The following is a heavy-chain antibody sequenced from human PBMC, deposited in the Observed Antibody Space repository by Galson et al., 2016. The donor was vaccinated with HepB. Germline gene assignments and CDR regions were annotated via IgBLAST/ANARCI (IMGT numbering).Heavy chain of an antibody. CDR3: ARVYGEWYFDL. D-gene: IGHD3-10*01. V-gene: IGHV1-18*04. CDR1: GYTFTTYG. CDR2: INTYNGNT. J-gene: IGHJ2*01. Sequence: SVKVSCKASGYTFTTYGINWVRQAPGQGLEWMGWINTYNGNTNYAQKLQGRVAMTTDSSTTTAYMELRSLRSDDTAVYYCARVYGEWYFDLWGRGTLVTVSS.